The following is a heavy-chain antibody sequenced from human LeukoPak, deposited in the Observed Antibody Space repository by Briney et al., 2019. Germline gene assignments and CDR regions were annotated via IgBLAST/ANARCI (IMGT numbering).Heavy chain of an antibody. J-gene: IGHJ4*02. CDR3: VRDGGVSGYDLLDY. D-gene: IGHD5-12*01. V-gene: IGHV3-7*01. CDR2: INQDGSKE. CDR1: GFTFSNYC. Sequence: QPGGSLRLSCAASGFTFSNYCMTWVRQAPGKGLEWVANINQDGSKEYYMDSVKARFTISRDNAKNSLSLQMNSLRAEDTAVYYCVRDGGVSGYDLLDYWGQGTLVTVSS.